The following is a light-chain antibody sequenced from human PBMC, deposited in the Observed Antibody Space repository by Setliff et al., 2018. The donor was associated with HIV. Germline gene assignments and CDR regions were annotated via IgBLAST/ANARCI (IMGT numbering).Light chain of an antibody. CDR1: SSNVGSNP. CDR2: SNN. V-gene: IGLV1-44*01. CDR3: ASWDDTINAWV. Sequence: VLTQPPSASGTPGQRVSISCSGSSSNVGSNPVNWYQHLPGRPPKFLLYSNNQRPPGVPERFSGSKSGTSASLAITGLQSEDEGDYYCASWDDTINAWVFGGGTKVTVL. J-gene: IGLJ3*02.